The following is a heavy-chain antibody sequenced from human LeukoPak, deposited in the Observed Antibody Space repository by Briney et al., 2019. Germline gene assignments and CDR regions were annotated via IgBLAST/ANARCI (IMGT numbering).Heavy chain of an antibody. CDR3: AREKPFYDSSGYYYPIAFDY. J-gene: IGHJ4*02. Sequence: PGGSLRLSCAASGFTFSSYSMNWVRQAPGKGLEWVSGINWNGGSTGYADSVKGRFTIARDNAKNSLYLQMNSLRAEDTALYYCAREKPFYDSSGYYYPIAFDYWGQGTLVTVSS. V-gene: IGHV3-20*04. CDR2: INWNGGST. D-gene: IGHD3-22*01. CDR1: GFTFSSYS.